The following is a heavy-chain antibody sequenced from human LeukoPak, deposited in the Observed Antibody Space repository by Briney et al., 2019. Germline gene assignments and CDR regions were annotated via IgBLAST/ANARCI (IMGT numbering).Heavy chain of an antibody. V-gene: IGHV4-30-2*01. CDR2: IYHSGST. Sequence: SETLSLTCAVSGGSISSGGYSWSWIRQPPGKGLEWIGYIYHSGSTYYNPSLKSRVTISVDRYKNQFPLKLSSVTAADTAVYYCASSIRPRSFDYWGQGTLVTVSS. CDR3: ASSIRPRSFDY. CDR1: GGSISSGGYS. J-gene: IGHJ4*02.